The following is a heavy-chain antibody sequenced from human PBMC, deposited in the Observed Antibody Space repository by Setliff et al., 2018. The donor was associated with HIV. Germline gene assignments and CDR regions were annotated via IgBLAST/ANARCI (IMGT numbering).Heavy chain of an antibody. CDR2: ILGTP. Sequence: SVKVSCKASGYMFTSYGIGWVRQAPGQGLEWMGGILGTPKYAQKFQGRVAITADESTSTAYMELSNLRSEDTAVYYCASHLKLAATGTFDYWGQGTLVTVSS. D-gene: IGHD6-13*01. J-gene: IGHJ4*02. V-gene: IGHV1-69*13. CDR3: ASHLKLAATGTFDY. CDR1: GYMFTSYG.